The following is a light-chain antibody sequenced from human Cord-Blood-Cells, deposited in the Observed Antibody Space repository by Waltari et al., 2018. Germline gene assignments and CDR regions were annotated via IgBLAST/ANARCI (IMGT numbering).Light chain of an antibody. Sequence: DIQLTQSPSFLSASVGDRVTITCRASQGISSYLAWYQQKPGNAPKLLIYAASTLQNGVPSRFSGSGSGTEFTLTISSLQPEDFATYYCQQLNSYPPITFGPGTKVDIK. CDR2: AAS. CDR3: QQLNSYPPIT. V-gene: IGKV1-9*01. J-gene: IGKJ3*01. CDR1: QGISSY.